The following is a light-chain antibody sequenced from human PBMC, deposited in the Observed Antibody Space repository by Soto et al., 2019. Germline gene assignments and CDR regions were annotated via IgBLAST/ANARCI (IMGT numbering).Light chain of an antibody. J-gene: IGLJ2*01. Sequence: QSVLTQPPPASGTPGQRVTISCSGSSSNIGSNTVNWYQQLPGTAPKLLIYSNNQRPSGVPDRFSGSKSGTSAPLAISGLQSEDEADYYCAAWDDSLNVVFGGGTKLTVL. CDR3: AAWDDSLNVV. V-gene: IGLV1-44*01. CDR1: SSNIGSNT. CDR2: SNN.